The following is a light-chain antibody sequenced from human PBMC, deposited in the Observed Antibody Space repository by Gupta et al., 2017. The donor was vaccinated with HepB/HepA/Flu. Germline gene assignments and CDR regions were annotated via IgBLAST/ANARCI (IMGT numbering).Light chain of an antibody. Sequence: QSVVTQPPSVSGTPGQTVTVSCSGSSSNIGSNTVTWYQELPVTAPRLLIHTNTQRPSGVPERFSACKSGTSASLAVSGLQSEDEADYYCAAWDDSLNAVVFGGGTKLTVL. CDR2: TNT. J-gene: IGLJ3*02. CDR1: SSNIGSNT. CDR3: AAWDDSLNAVV. V-gene: IGLV1-44*01.